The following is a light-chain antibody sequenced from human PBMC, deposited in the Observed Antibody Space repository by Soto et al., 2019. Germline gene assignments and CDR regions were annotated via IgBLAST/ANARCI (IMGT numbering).Light chain of an antibody. Sequence: QPVLTQPPSVSGAPGQRVTISCTGSSSNIGAGYDVHWYQQLPGTAPKLLIYGNSNRPSGVPDRFSGSKSGTSASLAITGLQAEDEADYYCQSYDSSQAYVVFGGGTKLTVL. CDR1: SSNIGAGYD. CDR3: QSYDSSQAYVV. V-gene: IGLV1-40*01. CDR2: GNS. J-gene: IGLJ2*01.